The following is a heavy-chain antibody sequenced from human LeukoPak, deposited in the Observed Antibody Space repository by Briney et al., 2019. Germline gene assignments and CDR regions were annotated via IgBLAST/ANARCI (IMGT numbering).Heavy chain of an antibody. D-gene: IGHD5-18*01. CDR1: GGSISSYH. Sequence: PSETLSLTCTVSGGSISSYHWSWIRQPAGKGLEWIGHININEGPKYNPSLRSGVTMSADTSRNEYSLRLSSVTDADTAVYYCARDGNSYGPDFDYWGQGTLVTVSS. CDR3: ARDGNSYGPDFDY. CDR2: ININEGP. V-gene: IGHV4-4*07. J-gene: IGHJ4*02.